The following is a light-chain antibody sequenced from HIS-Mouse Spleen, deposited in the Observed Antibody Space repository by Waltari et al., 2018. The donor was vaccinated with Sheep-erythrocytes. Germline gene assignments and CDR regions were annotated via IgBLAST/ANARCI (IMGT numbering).Light chain of an antibody. Sequence: QSVLTPPPSASGTPGQRVPIPCSASSSNLGSKPVNWYQQLPGTAPKLLIYSNNQRPSGVPDRFSGSKSGNTAALTVSGLQAEDEADYYCSSYAGSNNWVFGGGTKLTVL. CDR1: SSNLGSKP. J-gene: IGLJ3*02. V-gene: IGLV1-44*01. CDR2: SNN. CDR3: SSYAGSNNWV.